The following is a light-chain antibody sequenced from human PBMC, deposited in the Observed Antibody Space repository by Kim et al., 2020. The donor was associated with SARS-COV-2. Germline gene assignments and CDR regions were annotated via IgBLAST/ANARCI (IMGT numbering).Light chain of an antibody. Sequence: GPSVPISCTGTSSDVGGYNYVSWYQQHPGKAPKLMTYGVTERPSGVPDRFSGSKSGNTASLTISGLQAEDEADYYCCSYAGSSSLVFGGGTKVTVL. CDR2: GVT. V-gene: IGLV2-11*03. J-gene: IGLJ3*02. CDR3: CSYAGSSSLV. CDR1: SSDVGGYNY.